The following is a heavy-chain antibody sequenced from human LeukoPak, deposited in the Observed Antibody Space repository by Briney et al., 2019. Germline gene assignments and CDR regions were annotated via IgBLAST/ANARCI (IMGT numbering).Heavy chain of an antibody. CDR3: ARVEQTLLWFGELLGNKNYYFDY. J-gene: IGHJ4*02. CDR2: INPNSGGT. V-gene: IGHV1-2*02. Sequence: ASVKVSCKASGYTFTSYGISWVRQAPGQGLEWMGWINPNSGGTNYAQKFQGRVTMTRDTSISTAYMELSRLRSDDTAVYYCARVEQTLLWFGELLGNKNYYFDYWGQGTLVTVSS. D-gene: IGHD3-10*01. CDR1: GYTFTSYG.